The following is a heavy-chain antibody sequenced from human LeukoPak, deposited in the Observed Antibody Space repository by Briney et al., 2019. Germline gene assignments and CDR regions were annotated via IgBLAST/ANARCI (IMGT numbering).Heavy chain of an antibody. Sequence: GGSLRLSCVASGFNFRSYSMNWVRQAPGKGLEWVSYIVDSSSTLYYADSVKGRFTISRDNAKNSLYLQMNSLRAEDTAVYYCARGEQLTYNYYYYMDVWGLGTTVTVSS. J-gene: IGHJ6*03. CDR3: ARGEQLTYNYYYYMDV. CDR2: IVDSSSTL. D-gene: IGHD6-13*01. V-gene: IGHV3-48*01. CDR1: GFNFRSYS.